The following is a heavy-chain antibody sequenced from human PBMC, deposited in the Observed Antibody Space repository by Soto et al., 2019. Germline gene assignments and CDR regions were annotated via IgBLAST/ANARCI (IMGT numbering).Heavy chain of an antibody. V-gene: IGHV4-61*01. CDR1: GDSVSSDRYF. CDR3: PRIVVGATVDL. J-gene: IGHJ5*02. CDR2: ISYTGDT. D-gene: IGHD1-26*01. Sequence: PSETLSLTCIVSGDSVSSDRYFWTWIRQPPGKGLEWIAYISYTGDTNYNPSLKSRVTISVDTSRNQFSLTLTSVTAADTAVYFCPRIVVGATVDLWGQGSLVPVYS.